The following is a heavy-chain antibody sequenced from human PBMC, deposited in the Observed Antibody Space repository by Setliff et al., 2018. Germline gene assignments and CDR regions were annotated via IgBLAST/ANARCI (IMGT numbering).Heavy chain of an antibody. Sequence: PSETLSLTCTVSGGSISSGSYYWSWIRQPAGKGLEWIGHIYTSGSTNYNPSLKSRVTISVDTSKNQFSLKLSSVTAADTAVYYCARRATYYNFWSGYYDYWGQGTLVTVS. CDR3: ARRATYYNFWSGYYDY. CDR2: IYTSGST. J-gene: IGHJ4*02. D-gene: IGHD3-3*01. CDR1: GGSISSGSYY. V-gene: IGHV4-61*09.